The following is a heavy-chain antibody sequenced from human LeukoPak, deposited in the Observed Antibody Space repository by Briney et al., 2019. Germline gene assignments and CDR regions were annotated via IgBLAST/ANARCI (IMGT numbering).Heavy chain of an antibody. V-gene: IGHV1-8*01. D-gene: IGHD6-13*01. CDR1: GYTFTSYD. CDR2: MNPNSGNT. CDR3: ARQIAASENYYYYGMDV. Sequence: ASVKVSCKASGYTFTSYDINWVRQATGQGLEWMGWMNPNSGNTGYAQKFQGRVTMTRNTSISTAYMELSSLRSEDTAVYYCARQIAASENYYYYGMDVWGQGTTVTVSS. J-gene: IGHJ6*02.